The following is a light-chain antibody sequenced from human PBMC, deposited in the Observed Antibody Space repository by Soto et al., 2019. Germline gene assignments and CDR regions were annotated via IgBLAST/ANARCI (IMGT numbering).Light chain of an antibody. CDR1: SGDVGAYDR. Sequence: QSVLTQPRSVSGSPGQSVTISCTGTSGDVGAYDRVSWYQHHPTKAPNLIIYDVTNRPSGVPYRFSGSKSGSTASLTISGLQAEDEADYYCCSHAGGSSWVFGGGTKLTVL. V-gene: IGLV2-11*01. CDR3: CSHAGGSSWV. CDR2: DVT. J-gene: IGLJ3*02.